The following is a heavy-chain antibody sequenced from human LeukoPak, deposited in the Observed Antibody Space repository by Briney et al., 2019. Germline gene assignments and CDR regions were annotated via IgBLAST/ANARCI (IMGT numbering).Heavy chain of an antibody. CDR3: ARGRIASGAYYYYMDV. V-gene: IGHV4-34*01. CDR1: GGSFSGYY. D-gene: IGHD2-21*01. J-gene: IGHJ6*03. Sequence: SETLSLTCAVFGGSFSGYYWSWIRQPPGKGLVWIGEINHSGSTIYNPSFKSRVTISVDTSKNQVSLKLSSVTAADTAVYYCARGRIASGAYYYYMDVWGKGTTVTVSS. CDR2: INHSGST.